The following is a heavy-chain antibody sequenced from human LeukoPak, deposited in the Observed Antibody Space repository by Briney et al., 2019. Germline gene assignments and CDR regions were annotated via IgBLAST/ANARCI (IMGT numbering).Heavy chain of an antibody. D-gene: IGHD4-11*01. V-gene: IGHV4-34*01. CDR1: GGSFSGYY. J-gene: IGHJ4*02. CDR3: ARAEINDYSRY. Sequence: SETLSLTCGVDGGSFSGYYWNWIRQPPGKGLEWIGEINHSGSTNYNPSLKSRVTISVDTSKNQFSLKLSSVTAADTAVYYCARAEINDYSRYWGQGIPVIVSS. CDR2: INHSGST.